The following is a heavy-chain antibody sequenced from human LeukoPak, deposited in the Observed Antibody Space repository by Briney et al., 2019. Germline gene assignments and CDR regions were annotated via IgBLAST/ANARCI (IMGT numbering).Heavy chain of an antibody. V-gene: IGHV3-74*01. Sequence: PGGSLRLSCAASGFTFSNAWMSWVRQAPGKGLVWVSRINSDGSTTSYAASVKGRFTISRDTAKNTLYLQMNSLRAEDTAVYYCARGHHYYDSSAYYYWGQGTLVTVSS. CDR2: INSDGSTT. CDR3: ARGHHYYDSSAYYY. D-gene: IGHD3-22*01. J-gene: IGHJ4*02. CDR1: GFTFSNAW.